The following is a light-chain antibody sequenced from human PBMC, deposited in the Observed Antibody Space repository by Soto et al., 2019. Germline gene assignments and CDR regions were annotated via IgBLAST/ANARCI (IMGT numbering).Light chain of an antibody. CDR1: QGISNE. V-gene: IGKV1-6*01. J-gene: IGKJ1*01. CDR3: LQDYTYPWT. Sequence: IQMTQSPSSLSASVGDRVTITCRASQGISNELGWYQQRPGKAPKVLIYGASNLQSGVPSRFSGSVSGTDFTLTISSLQPEDFATYYCLQDYTYPWTFGQGTKVDIK. CDR2: GAS.